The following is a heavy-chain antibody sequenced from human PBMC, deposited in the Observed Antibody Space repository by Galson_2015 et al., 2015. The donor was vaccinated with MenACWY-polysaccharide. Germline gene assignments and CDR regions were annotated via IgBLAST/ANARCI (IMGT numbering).Heavy chain of an antibody. D-gene: IGHD2/OR15-2a*01. Sequence: SLRLSCAASGLRFSGSGMHWARQAPGKGLEWVAVIQYDGSNKVYVESVKGRFTISRDNSKNTLYQEMNSLRAEDTAVYYCARQGNSIAFHAFDIWGRGTMSTCAS. J-gene: IGHJ3*02. V-gene: IGHV3-33*01. CDR2: IQYDGSNK. CDR1: GLRFSGSG. CDR3: ARQGNSIAFHAFDI.